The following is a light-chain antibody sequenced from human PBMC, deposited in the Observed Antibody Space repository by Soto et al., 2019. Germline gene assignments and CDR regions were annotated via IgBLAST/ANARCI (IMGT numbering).Light chain of an antibody. J-gene: IGKJ1*01. CDR2: AAS. CDR3: RQSYSSSPT. CDR1: QSISSV. V-gene: IGKV1-39*01. Sequence: DIQMTQSPSSLSASVGDRVTITCRASQSISSVFAWCQQKPGKAPKRLIYAASSLQSRVPSRCCGSRSGADFSLTISSRQPEDFATVYCRQSYSSSPTFGQGTKVDIK.